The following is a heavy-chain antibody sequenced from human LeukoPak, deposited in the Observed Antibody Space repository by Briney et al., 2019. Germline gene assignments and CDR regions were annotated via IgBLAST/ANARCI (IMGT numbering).Heavy chain of an antibody. V-gene: IGHV4-34*01. CDR1: GGSFSDYF. CDR3: VTYYYGSSAPKRDY. CDR2: ISHSGST. D-gene: IGHD3-22*01. J-gene: IGHJ4*02. Sequence: SETLSLTCAVYGGSFSDYFWSWIRQPPGKGLEWIGEISHSGSTTYNPSLRSRVTISGDTSKKQFSLKLSSVTAADTAVYYCVTYYYGSSAPKRDYWGQGILVTVSS.